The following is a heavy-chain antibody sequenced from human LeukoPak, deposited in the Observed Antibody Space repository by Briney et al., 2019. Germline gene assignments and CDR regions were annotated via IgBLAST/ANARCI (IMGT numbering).Heavy chain of an antibody. CDR3: ARGSRLDIVVVPAAILFDY. D-gene: IGHD2-2*03. J-gene: IGHJ4*02. Sequence: SETLSLTCTVSGGSISSSSYYWGWIRQPPGKGLEWIGSIYYSGSTNYNPSLKSRVTISVDTSKNQFSLKLSSVTAADTAVYYCARGSRLDIVVVPAAILFDYWGQGTLVTVSS. CDR1: GGSISSSSYY. V-gene: IGHV4-39*07. CDR2: IYYSGST.